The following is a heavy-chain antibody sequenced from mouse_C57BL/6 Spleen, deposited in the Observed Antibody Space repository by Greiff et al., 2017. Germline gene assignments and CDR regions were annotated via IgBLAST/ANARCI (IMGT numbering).Heavy chain of an antibody. J-gene: IGHJ1*03. CDR3: ARHEEDYGYANWYFDV. V-gene: IGHV1-62-2*01. CDR1: GYTFTEYT. CDR2: FYPGSGSI. Sequence: QVQLKQSGAELVKPGASVKLSCKASGYTFTEYTIHWVKQRSGQGLEWIGWFYPGSGSIKYNEKFKDKATLTADKSSSTVYMELSRLTSEDSAVYFCARHEEDYGYANWYFDVWGTGTTVTVSS. D-gene: IGHD2-2*01.